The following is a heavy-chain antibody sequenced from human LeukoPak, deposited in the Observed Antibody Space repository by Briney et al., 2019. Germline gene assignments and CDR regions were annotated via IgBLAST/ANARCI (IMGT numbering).Heavy chain of an antibody. D-gene: IGHD5-12*01. Sequence: SDTLSLPCTVSGGPLTRSLSYWGWIRRPPGKGLEWIGNIYYTGSTDYSPSFESRAAISVDTSKNHFSLQPRSVTAADTAVYDCARLNSGYEDYYFDDWGQGTLVTVSS. CDR2: IYYTGST. V-gene: IGHV4-39*02. CDR3: ARLNSGYEDYYFDD. CDR1: GGPLTRSLSY. J-gene: IGHJ4*02.